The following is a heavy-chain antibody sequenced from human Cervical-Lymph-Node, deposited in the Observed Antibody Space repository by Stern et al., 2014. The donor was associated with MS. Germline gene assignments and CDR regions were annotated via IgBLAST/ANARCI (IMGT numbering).Heavy chain of an antibody. V-gene: IGHV3-72*01. CDR1: GFSFSDFY. CDR2: SRNKAKSYTT. Sequence: VQLVESGGGLVQPVGSLRLSCAASGFSFSDFYMDWVRQAPGKGLEWVGRSRNKAKSYTTDYAESVKGRFTISRDDSKNSLYLQMNSLKTEDTAVYYCSRDSSGDYWGPGTLVTVSS. J-gene: IGHJ4*02. CDR3: SRDSSGDY.